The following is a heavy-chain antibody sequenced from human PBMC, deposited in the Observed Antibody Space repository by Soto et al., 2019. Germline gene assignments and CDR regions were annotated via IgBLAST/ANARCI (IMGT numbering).Heavy chain of an antibody. Sequence: LSLTCAVYVGSFSDYYWSWIRQPPGKGLEWIGEINHSGSTNYNPSLKSRVTMSVDTSKNQFSLKLSSVTAADTAVYYCARSSGDYYYGMDVWGQGTTVTVSS. CDR2: INHSGST. J-gene: IGHJ6*02. V-gene: IGHV4-34*01. D-gene: IGHD6-6*01. CDR3: ARSSGDYYYGMDV. CDR1: VGSFSDYY.